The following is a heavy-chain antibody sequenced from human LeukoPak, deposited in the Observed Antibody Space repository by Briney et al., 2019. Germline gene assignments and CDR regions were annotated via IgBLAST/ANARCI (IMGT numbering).Heavy chain of an antibody. Sequence: ASVKVSCKASGYTFTNYGISWVRQAPGQGLEWMGWISTYNGYTNYAQKFQGRATMTTDTPTSTAYMELRSLRSDDTAVYYCARADNNSWLDWFDPWGQGALVTVSS. D-gene: IGHD2/OR15-2a*01. CDR2: ISTYNGYT. CDR3: ARADNNSWLDWFDP. V-gene: IGHV1-18*01. J-gene: IGHJ5*02. CDR1: GYTFTNYG.